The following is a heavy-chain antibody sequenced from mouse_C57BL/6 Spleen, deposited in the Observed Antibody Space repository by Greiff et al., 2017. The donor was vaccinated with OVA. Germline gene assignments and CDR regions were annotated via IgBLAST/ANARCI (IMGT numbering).Heavy chain of an antibody. J-gene: IGHJ4*01. CDR2: IYPRSGNT. Sequence: VKLVESGAELARPGASVKLSCKASGYTFTSYGISWVKQRTGQGLEWIGEIYPRSGNTYYNEKFKGKATLTADKSSSTAYMELRSLTSEDSAVYFCAREGVIYYDYDHAMDYWGQGTSVTVSS. CDR3: AREGVIYYDYDHAMDY. D-gene: IGHD2-4*01. CDR1: GYTFTSYG. V-gene: IGHV1-81*01.